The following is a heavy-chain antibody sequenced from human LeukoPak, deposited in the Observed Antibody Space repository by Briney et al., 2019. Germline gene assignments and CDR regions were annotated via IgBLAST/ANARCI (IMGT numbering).Heavy chain of an antibody. CDR2: IYSGGST. CDR1: GFTVSSNY. V-gene: IGHV3-53*01. CDR3: ARDLAAAGTDAFDI. Sequence: PGGSLRLSCAASGFTVSSNYMSWVRQAPGKGLEWVSVIYSGGSTYYADSVKGRFTISRDNSKNTLYLQMNSLRAEDTAVYYCARDLAAAGTDAFDIWGQGTMVTVSS. D-gene: IGHD6-13*01. J-gene: IGHJ3*02.